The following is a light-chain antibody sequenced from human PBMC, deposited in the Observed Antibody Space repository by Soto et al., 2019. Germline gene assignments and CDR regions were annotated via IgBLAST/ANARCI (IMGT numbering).Light chain of an antibody. J-gene: IGKJ1*01. CDR3: HQRQSWPRT. CDR1: QYINTR. Sequence: RDSQYINTRLAWYQHRPGQAPRLLIYQTSIRAAGIPARFSASGSGTDFTLTISDVQPEDFALYYCHQRQSWPRTFGQGTKVDIK. V-gene: IGKV3-11*01. CDR2: QTS.